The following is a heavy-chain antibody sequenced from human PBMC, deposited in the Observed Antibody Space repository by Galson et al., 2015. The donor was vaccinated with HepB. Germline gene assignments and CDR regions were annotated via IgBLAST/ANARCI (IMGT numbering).Heavy chain of an antibody. CDR1: GFTFSSYG. D-gene: IGHD1-1*01. V-gene: IGHV3-33*06. Sequence: SLRLSCAASGFTFSSYGMHWVRQAPGKGLEWVAVIWYDGSNKYYADSVKGRFTISRDNSKNTLYLQMNSLRAEDTAVYYCAKDYWNDVPTLVLDYWGQGTLVTVSS. CDR3: AKDYWNDVPTLVLDY. J-gene: IGHJ4*02. CDR2: IWYDGSNK.